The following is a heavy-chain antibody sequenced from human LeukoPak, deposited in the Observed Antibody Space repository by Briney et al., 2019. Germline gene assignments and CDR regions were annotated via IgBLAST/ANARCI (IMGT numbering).Heavy chain of an antibody. D-gene: IGHD3-10*01. CDR3: ARDGADVYGRAFDY. CDR1: GGSISIGGYY. Sequence: SQTLSLTCTVSGGSISIGGYYWSWIRQHPGKGLEWIGYIYYSGSTYYNPSLKSRVTISVDTSKNQFSLKLSSATAADTAVYFCARDGADVYGRAFDYWGQGTLVSVSS. V-gene: IGHV4-31*03. CDR2: IYYSGST. J-gene: IGHJ4*02.